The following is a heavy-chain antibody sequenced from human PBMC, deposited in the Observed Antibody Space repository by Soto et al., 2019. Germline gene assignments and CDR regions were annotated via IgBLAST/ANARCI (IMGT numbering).Heavy chain of an antibody. J-gene: IGHJ5*02. CDR2: INPNSGGT. D-gene: IGHD6-13*01. Sequence: GASVKVSCKASGGILSSYVISWVRQAPGQGPEWMGGINPNSGGTKYVQKFQGRFTMTRDTSTSTVYLELSRRRSDDTAVYYCARGWGIAAPGPNWFDPWGQGTLVTVSS. CDR1: GGILSSYV. V-gene: IGHV1-2*02. CDR3: ARGWGIAAPGPNWFDP.